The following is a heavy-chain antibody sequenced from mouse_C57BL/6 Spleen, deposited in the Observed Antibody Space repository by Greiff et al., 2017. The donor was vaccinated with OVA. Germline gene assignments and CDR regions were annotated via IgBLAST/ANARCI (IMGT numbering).Heavy chain of an antibody. CDR2: INPNTGGT. J-gene: IGHJ4*01. CDR1: GYTFTDYN. CDR3: ASLIYYGNYGAMDY. Sequence: EVKLQQSGPELVKPGASVKIPCKASGYTFTDYNMDWVKQSHGKSLEWIGDINPNTGGTIYNQKFKGKATLTVDKSSSTAYMELRSLTSEDTAVYYCASLIYYGNYGAMDYWGQGTSVTVSS. D-gene: IGHD2-1*01. V-gene: IGHV1-18*01.